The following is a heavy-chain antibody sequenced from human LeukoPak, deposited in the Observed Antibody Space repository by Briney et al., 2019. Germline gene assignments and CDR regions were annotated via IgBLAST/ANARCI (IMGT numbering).Heavy chain of an antibody. CDR3: ARGTSSSSSGVDY. CDR1: GGSFSGYY. D-gene: IGHD6-6*01. J-gene: IGHJ4*02. CDR2: TYYSGST. Sequence: SETLSLTCAVYGGSFSGYYRSWIRQPPGKGLEWIGYTYYSGSTNYNPSLKSRVTISVDTSKNQFSLKLSSVTAADTAVYYCARGTSSSSSGVDYWGQGTLVTVSS. V-gene: IGHV4-59*01.